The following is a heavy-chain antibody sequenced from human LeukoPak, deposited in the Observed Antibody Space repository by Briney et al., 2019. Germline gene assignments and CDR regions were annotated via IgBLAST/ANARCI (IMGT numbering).Heavy chain of an antibody. CDR3: ARGSSYGFSMGY. J-gene: IGHJ4*02. CDR1: GYTLTELS. V-gene: IGHV1-24*01. D-gene: IGHD3-16*01. Sequence: ASVKVSCKVSGYTLTELSMHWVRQAPGKGLEWMGGFDPEDGETIYAQKFQGRVTMTEDTSTDTAYMELRSLRSDDTAVYYCARGSSYGFSMGYWGQGTLVTVSS. CDR2: FDPEDGET.